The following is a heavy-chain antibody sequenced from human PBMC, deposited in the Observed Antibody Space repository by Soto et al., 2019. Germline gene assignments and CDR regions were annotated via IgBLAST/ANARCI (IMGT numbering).Heavy chain of an antibody. CDR3: AMVDVYVTPSPQDV. CDR2: INTYNGNT. J-gene: IGHJ6*02. V-gene: IGHV1-18*01. D-gene: IGHD3-16*01. CDR1: GYTFTRYG. Sequence: QVQLVQSGAEVKNPGASVKVSCKASGYTFTRYGIGWARQAPGQGLERMGWINTYNGNTNYAQNVQGRVILTTDTSTSTAYMELRSLRSNDTAIYYCAMVDVYVTPSPQDVWGPGTTVIVS.